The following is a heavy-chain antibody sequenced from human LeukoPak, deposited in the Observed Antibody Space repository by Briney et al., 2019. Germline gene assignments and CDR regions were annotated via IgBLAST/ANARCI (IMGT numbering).Heavy chain of an antibody. Sequence: SDTLSLTCTVSGGSISTYYWSWIRQPAGKGLEWIGRMYIRGSTNYNPSLKSRVTMSLDTSKNQFSLKMTSVTAADTAVYYCARGDDYGDFKNWGQGARVTVSS. D-gene: IGHD4-17*01. CDR2: MYIRGST. CDR1: GGSISTYY. J-gene: IGHJ1*01. CDR3: ARGDDYGDFKN. V-gene: IGHV4-4*07.